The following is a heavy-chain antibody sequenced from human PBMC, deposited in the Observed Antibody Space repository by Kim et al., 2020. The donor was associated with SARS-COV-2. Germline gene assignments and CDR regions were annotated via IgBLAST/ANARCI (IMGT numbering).Heavy chain of an antibody. CDR2: IYYSGST. V-gene: IGHV4-39*01. CDR3: ARNLLVGEFLYYYYYC. CDR1: GGSISSSSYY. J-gene: IGHJ6*01. D-gene: IGHD3-10*01. Sequence: SETLSLTCTVSGGSISSSSYYWGWIRQPPGKGLEWIGSIYYSGSTYYNPSLKSRVTISVDTSKNQFSLKLSSVTAADTAVYYCARNLLVGEFLYYYYYC.